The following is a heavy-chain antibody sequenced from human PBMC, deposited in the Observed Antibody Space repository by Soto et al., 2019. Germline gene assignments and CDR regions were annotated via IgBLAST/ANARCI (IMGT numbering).Heavy chain of an antibody. CDR2: ISGSGDTT. D-gene: IGHD3-16*01. V-gene: IGHV3-23*01. CDR1: GFTFSIYA. J-gene: IGHJ4*02. CDR3: AKDLLMISFGGVRSDLDS. Sequence: GGSLRLSCGASGFTFSIYAMSWVRQAPGKGLEWVSRISGSGDTTYYADSVEGRFTISRDNSKNTLYLQMFRLRAEDTAVYYCAKDLLMISFGGVRSDLDSGGQGSLVAVSS.